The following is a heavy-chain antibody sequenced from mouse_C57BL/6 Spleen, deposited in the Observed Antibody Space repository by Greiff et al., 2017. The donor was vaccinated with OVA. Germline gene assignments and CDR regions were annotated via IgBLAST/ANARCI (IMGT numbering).Heavy chain of an antibody. V-gene: IGHV1-50*01. CDR1: GYTFTSYW. CDR3: ARYDDYGFAY. Sequence: QVQLQQPGAELVKPGASVKLSCKASGYTFTSYWMQWVKQRPGQGLEWIGEIDPSDSYTNYNQKFKGKATLTVDTSSSTAYMQLSSLTSEDSAVYYCARYDDYGFAYWGQGTLVTVSA. J-gene: IGHJ3*01. D-gene: IGHD2-3*01. CDR2: IDPSDSYT.